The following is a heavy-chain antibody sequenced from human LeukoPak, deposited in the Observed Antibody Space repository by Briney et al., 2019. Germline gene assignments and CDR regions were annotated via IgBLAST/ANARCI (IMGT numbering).Heavy chain of an antibody. Sequence: GRSLRLSCAASGFTFSRHGTHWVRQAPGKGLEWVAVIWYDGSNKYYADSVKGRFTISRDNSKNALYLQMNSLRAEDTAVYYCAKDLGYSSSGVVYWGQGTLVTVSS. D-gene: IGHD6-13*01. CDR3: AKDLGYSSSGVVY. CDR1: GFTFSRHG. V-gene: IGHV3-33*06. CDR2: IWYDGSNK. J-gene: IGHJ4*02.